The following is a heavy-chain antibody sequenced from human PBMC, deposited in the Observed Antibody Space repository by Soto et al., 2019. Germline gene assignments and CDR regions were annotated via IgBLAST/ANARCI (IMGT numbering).Heavy chain of an antibody. Sequence: SVKVSCKASGGTFSRYAISWVRQAPGQGLEWMGGIIPIFGTANYAQKFQGRVTITADESTSTAYMELSSLRSEDTAVYYCARDRSLPGNYYYDSSGYAGMDVWGQGTTVTVSS. J-gene: IGHJ6*02. CDR1: GGTFSRYA. V-gene: IGHV1-69*13. CDR3: ARDRSLPGNYYYDSSGYAGMDV. D-gene: IGHD3-22*01. CDR2: IIPIFGTA.